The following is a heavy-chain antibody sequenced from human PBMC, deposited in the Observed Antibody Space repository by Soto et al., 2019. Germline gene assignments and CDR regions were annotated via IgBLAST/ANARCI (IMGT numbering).Heavy chain of an antibody. CDR2: IYYSGST. CDR1: GGSISSYY. D-gene: IGHD2-8*01. V-gene: IGHV4-59*01. Sequence: SETLSLTCTVSGGSISSYYWSWIRQPPGKGLEWIGYIYYSGSTNYNPSLKSRVTISVDTSKNQFSLKLSSVTAADTAVYYCARAPLRMRDCTNGVPCAFDILGKGTMVTVS. J-gene: IGHJ3*02. CDR3: ARAPLRMRDCTNGVPCAFDI.